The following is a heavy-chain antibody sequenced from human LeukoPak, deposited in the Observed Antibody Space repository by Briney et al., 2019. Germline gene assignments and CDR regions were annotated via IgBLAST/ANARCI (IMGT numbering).Heavy chain of an antibody. CDR3: ATLGGSSSWSYDY. CDR2: INHSGST. D-gene: IGHD6-13*01. Sequence: SETLCLTCAVYGGSFSGYYWSRIRQPPGKGLVWIGEINHSGSTNYNPSLKSRVTISADTSKNQFSLKLSSVTAADTAVYYCATLGGSSSWSYDYRGQGTLVTVSS. V-gene: IGHV4-34*01. CDR1: GGSFSGYY. J-gene: IGHJ4*02.